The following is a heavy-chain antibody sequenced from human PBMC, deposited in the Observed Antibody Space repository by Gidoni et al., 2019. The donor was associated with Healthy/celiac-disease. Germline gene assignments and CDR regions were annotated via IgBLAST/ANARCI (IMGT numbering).Heavy chain of an antibody. CDR1: GFTFGDYA. V-gene: IGHV3-49*05. Sequence: EVQLVESGGGLVKPGRSLRLSCTASGFTFGDYAMTWFRQAPGKGLEWVGFIRSKAYGGTTEYTASVNGRFTISRDDSKSIAYLQMNSLKTEDTAVYYCTRESEIGYCTGGVCFPFDYWGQGTLVTVSS. CDR2: IRSKAYGGTT. D-gene: IGHD2-8*02. J-gene: IGHJ4*02. CDR3: TRESEIGYCTGGVCFPFDY.